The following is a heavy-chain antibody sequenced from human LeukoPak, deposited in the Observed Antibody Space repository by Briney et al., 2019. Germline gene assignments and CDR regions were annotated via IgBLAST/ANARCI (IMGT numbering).Heavy chain of an antibody. D-gene: IGHD6-6*01. CDR2: ISSSSSTI. V-gene: IGHV3-48*01. CDR3: ARDPPFSGSSGYYFDY. Sequence: GGSLRLSCAASGFSFSSFGMNWVRQAPGTGLEWVSYISSSSSTIYYADSVKGRFTISRDNAKNSLYLQMNSLRAEDTAVYFCARDPPFSGSSGYYFDYWGQGTLVTVSS. CDR1: GFSFSSFG. J-gene: IGHJ4*02.